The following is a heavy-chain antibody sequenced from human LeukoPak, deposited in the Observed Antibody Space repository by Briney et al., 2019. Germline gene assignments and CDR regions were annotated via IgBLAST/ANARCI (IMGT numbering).Heavy chain of an antibody. CDR1: GGSFSGYY. CDR3: ARSGPLYYDSSGYDY. J-gene: IGHJ4*02. Sequence: KASETLSLTCAVYGGSFSGYYWSWIRQPPGKGLEWIGEINHSGSTNYNPSLKSRVTTSVDTSKNQFSLKLSSVTAADTAVYYCARSGPLYYDSSGYDYWGQGTLVTVSS. D-gene: IGHD3-22*01. V-gene: IGHV4-34*01. CDR2: INHSGST.